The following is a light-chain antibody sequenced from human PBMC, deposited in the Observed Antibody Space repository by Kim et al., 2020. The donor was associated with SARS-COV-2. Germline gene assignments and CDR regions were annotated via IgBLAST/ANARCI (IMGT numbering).Light chain of an antibody. CDR3: QQSYRTSVT. J-gene: IGKJ2*01. CDR2: AAS. CDR1: QSIRSY. V-gene: IGKV1-39*01. Sequence: SASVGDRVTITCRASQSIRSYLNWYQQKPGKAPKLLIYAASSLQSGVPSRFSGSGSGTDFTLTISSLQPEDFATYYCQQSYRTSVTFGQGTKLEI.